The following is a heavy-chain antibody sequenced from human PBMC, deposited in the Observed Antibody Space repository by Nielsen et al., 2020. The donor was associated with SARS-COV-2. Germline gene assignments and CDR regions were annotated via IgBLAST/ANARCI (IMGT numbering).Heavy chain of an antibody. CDR1: GFTFSNFA. D-gene: IGHD6-6*01. CDR2: ISYDGNE. J-gene: IGHJ4*02. CDR3: ARETIDHTSSFVDY. Sequence: GESLKISCAASGFTFSNFAMHWVRQAPGKGLEWMTIISYDGNEHYADSVKGRFTISRDNSKGTVFLQMNSLKLEDTAVYYCARETIDHTSSFVDYWGQGTLVTVSS. V-gene: IGHV3-30*04.